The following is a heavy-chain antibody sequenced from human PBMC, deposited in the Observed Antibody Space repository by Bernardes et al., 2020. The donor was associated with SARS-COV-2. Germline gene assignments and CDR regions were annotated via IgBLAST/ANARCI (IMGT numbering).Heavy chain of an antibody. V-gene: IGHV3-11*04. CDR2: ITRDGNNK. CDR1: GFTVSDDH. CDR3: ARDPTVITYGNYWYFDL. J-gene: IGHJ2*01. D-gene: IGHD3-10*01. Sequence: GGSLRLSCVLSGFTVSDDHINWIRQAPGKGLEWISYITRDGNNKVYSDSVKGRFTISRDNAENAVYLQMNSLRAEDTAVYYCARDPTVITYGNYWYFDLWGRGTLVTVSS.